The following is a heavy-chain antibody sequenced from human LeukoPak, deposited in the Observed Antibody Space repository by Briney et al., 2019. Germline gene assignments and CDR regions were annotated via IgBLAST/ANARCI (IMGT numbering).Heavy chain of an antibody. CDR1: GGTFSSYT. V-gene: IGHV1-69*02. Sequence: ASVKVSCKASGGTFSSYTISWVRQAPGQGLEWMGRIIPILGIANYAQKFQGRVTITADKSTSTAYMELSSLRSEDTAVYYCARGGYSSSRYPFNWFDPWGQGTLVTVSS. D-gene: IGHD6-13*01. J-gene: IGHJ5*02. CDR3: ARGGYSSSRYPFNWFDP. CDR2: IIPILGIA.